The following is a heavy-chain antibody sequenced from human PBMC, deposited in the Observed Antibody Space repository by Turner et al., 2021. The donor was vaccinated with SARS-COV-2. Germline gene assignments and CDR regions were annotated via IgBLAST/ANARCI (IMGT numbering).Heavy chain of an antibody. J-gene: IGHJ4*02. CDR1: GFTVSSNY. Sequence: EVQLVETGGGLIQPGGSLRLSCAASGFTVSSNYMSWVRQAPGMGLEWVSVIYSGGSTYYADSVKGRFTISRDNSKNTVYLQMNRLRAEDTAVYYCARGSHDFWSGYYPSYFDYWGQGTLVTVSS. CDR3: ARGSHDFWSGYYPSYFDY. V-gene: IGHV3-53*02. CDR2: IYSGGST. D-gene: IGHD3-3*01.